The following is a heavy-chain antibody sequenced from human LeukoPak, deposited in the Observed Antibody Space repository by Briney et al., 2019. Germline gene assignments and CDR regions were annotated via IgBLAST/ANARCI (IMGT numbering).Heavy chain of an antibody. CDR3: ARKTYGGNSWYFDC. D-gene: IGHD4-23*01. CDR2: ISSSGSTM. CDR1: GFTFSDYY. V-gene: IGHV3-11*04. J-gene: IGHJ4*02. Sequence: GGSLRLSCAASGFTFSDYYMSWIRQAPGKGLEWVSYISSSGSTMYYADSVKGRFTISRDNAKNSLYLQMNSLRTEDTAVYYCARKTYGGNSWYFDCWGQGTLVTVSS.